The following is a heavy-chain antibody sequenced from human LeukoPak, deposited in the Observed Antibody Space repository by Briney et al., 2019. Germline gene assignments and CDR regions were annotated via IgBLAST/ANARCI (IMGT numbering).Heavy chain of an antibody. Sequence: PSETLSLTCTVSGGSISSSSYYWGWIRQPPGKGLEWIGSIYYSGSTYYNPSLKSRVTISVDTSKNQFSLKLSSVTAADTAMYYCARCGSLEWLFVRSHFDRFDPWGQGTLVTVSS. J-gene: IGHJ5*02. CDR2: IYYSGST. CDR3: ARCGSLEWLFVRSHFDRFDP. CDR1: GGSISSSSYY. V-gene: IGHV4-39*01. D-gene: IGHD3-3*01.